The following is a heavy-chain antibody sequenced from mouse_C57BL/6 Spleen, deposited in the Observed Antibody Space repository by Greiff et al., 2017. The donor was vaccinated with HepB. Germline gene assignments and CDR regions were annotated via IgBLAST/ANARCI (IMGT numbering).Heavy chain of an antibody. CDR3: ARYGYDLDY. J-gene: IGHJ2*01. CDR2: ISYDGSN. CDR1: GYSITSGYY. V-gene: IGHV3-6*01. D-gene: IGHD2-2*01. Sequence: DVKLQESGPGLVKPSQSLSLTCSVTGYSITSGYYWNWIRQFPGNKLEWMGYISYDGSNNYNPSLKNRISITRDTSKNQFFLKLNSVTTEDTATYYCARYGYDLDYWGQGTTLTVSS.